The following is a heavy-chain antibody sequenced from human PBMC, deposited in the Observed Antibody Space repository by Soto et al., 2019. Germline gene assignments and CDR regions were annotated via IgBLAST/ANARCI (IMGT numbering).Heavy chain of an antibody. D-gene: IGHD3-3*01. V-gene: IGHV1-2*02. Sequence: QLHLVQSGAVVKKPGASVTVSCSASGYPVTAYYMHWVRQAPGRGLEWMGGINPATGAAKYTQTFKGGVPMTRDTATSTVFMDLSGLTSEDTAVFYCARGGGVGVAGSAAFDMWGQGTLVTVSS. CDR3: ARGGGVGVAGSAAFDM. J-gene: IGHJ3*02. CDR1: GYPVTAYY. CDR2: INPATGAA.